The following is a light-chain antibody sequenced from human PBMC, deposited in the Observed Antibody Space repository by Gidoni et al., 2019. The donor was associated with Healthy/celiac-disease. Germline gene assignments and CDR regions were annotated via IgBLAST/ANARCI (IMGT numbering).Light chain of an antibody. CDR3: QQSYRTPPIT. J-gene: IGKJ5*01. Sequence: DLPMTQSPSSLSASVGNRVTITCRASPSISSYLNWYQQKPGKAPKLLIYAASSLQSGVPSRFSGSGSGTDFTLTISSLQPEDFATYYSQQSYRTPPITFGQGTRLEIK. CDR1: PSISSY. CDR2: AAS. V-gene: IGKV1-39*01.